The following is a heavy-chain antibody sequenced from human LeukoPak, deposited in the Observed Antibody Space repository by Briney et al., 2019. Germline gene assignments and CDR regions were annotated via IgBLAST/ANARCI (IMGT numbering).Heavy chain of an antibody. J-gene: IGHJ4*02. V-gene: IGHV3-21*01. Sequence: GGSLGLSCAACGFTFSSYSMNWVRQAPGKGLEWVSSISSSSSYIYCADSVKGRFTISRDNAKNSLYLQMNSLRAEDTAVYYCARDVVGATYYFDYWGQGTLVTVSS. D-gene: IGHD1-26*01. CDR3: ARDVVGATYYFDY. CDR2: ISSSSSYI. CDR1: GFTFSSYS.